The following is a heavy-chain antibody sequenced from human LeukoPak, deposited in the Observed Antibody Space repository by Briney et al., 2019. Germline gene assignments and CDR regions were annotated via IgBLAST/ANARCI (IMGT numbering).Heavy chain of an antibody. CDR2: ISWHSGSI. D-gene: IGHD2-2*01. Sequence: GRSLRLSCAASGFTFDDYAMHWVRQAPGKGLEWVSGISWHSGSIGYADSVKGRFTISRDNAKNSLYLQMNSLSAEDTALYYCARFTCTSSSCSGRNAFDIWGQGTMVTVSS. V-gene: IGHV3-9*01. CDR3: ARFTCTSSSCSGRNAFDI. J-gene: IGHJ3*02. CDR1: GFTFDDYA.